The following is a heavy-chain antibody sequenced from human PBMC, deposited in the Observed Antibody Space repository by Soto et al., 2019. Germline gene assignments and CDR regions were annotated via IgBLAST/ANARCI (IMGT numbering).Heavy chain of an antibody. J-gene: IGHJ4*02. Sequence: DVQLVESGGGLVQPGRSLRLSCAASGFTFDDYAMHWVRQAPGKGLEWVSGISWNSGSIGYADSVKGRFTISRDNAKNSLYLQMNSLGAEDTALYYCAKSRLRRRTAPKIDYWGQGTLVTVSS. V-gene: IGHV3-9*01. CDR1: GFTFDDYA. CDR2: ISWNSGSI. CDR3: AKSRLRRRTAPKIDY. D-gene: IGHD3-16*01.